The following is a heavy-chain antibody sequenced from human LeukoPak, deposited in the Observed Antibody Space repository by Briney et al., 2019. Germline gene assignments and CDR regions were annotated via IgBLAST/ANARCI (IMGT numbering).Heavy chain of an antibody. J-gene: IGHJ3*02. D-gene: IGHD6-13*01. V-gene: IGHV3-66*01. Sequence: GGSLRLSCAASGFTVSSNYMSWVRQAPGKGLEWVSVIYSGGSTYYADSVKGRFTISRDNSKNTLYLQMNSLRAEDTAVYYCAKDQLGSSSWYEGAFDIWGQGTMVTVSS. CDR3: AKDQLGSSSWYEGAFDI. CDR2: IYSGGST. CDR1: GFTVSSNY.